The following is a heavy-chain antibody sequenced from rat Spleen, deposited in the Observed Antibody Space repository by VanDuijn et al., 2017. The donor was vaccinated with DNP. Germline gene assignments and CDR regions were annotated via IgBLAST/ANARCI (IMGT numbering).Heavy chain of an antibody. CDR1: GFTFSNYG. CDR2: ISTGGGNT. J-gene: IGHJ2*01. D-gene: IGHD1-4*01. CDR3: ARHVLPLRVWDY. V-gene: IGHV5S13*01. Sequence: EVQLVESGGDLVQPGRSLKLSCTASGFTFSNYGMAWVRQAPTKGLEWVASISTGGGNTYYRDSVKGRFTMSRDIARNTLYLQMNSLRSEDTATYYCARHVLPLRVWDYWGQGVMVTVSS.